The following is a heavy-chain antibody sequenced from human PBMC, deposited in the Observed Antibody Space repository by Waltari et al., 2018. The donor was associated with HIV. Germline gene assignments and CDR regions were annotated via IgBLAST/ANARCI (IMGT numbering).Heavy chain of an antibody. V-gene: IGHV3-21*06. CDR2: IRDDSSFI. CDR1: GFTFKTYS. J-gene: IGHJ3*01. D-gene: IGHD2-21*02. Sequence: ESGGGRAKPGGTLKLSCSGSGFTFKTYSVSWIRQTPGRGLEWISSIRDDSSFIYYADSVKGRFTVSRDNGRNSVFLQMNDVRAEDTAKYFCGAFLCAEDCRDGFDVWGQGTMVTVSS. CDR3: GAFLCAEDCRDGFDV.